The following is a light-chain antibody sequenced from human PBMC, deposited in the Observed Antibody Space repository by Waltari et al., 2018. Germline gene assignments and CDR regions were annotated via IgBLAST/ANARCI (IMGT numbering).Light chain of an antibody. CDR1: HSNIGNNY. Sequence: QSVLTQPPSVSAAPGQRVTISCSGGHSNIGNNYVSWYRQFPGTAPKLLIYEESARPSGVPGRFSGSKSGTSATLDITGLQAEAEADYYCGTWDSSLSGAVFGGGSHLTVL. CDR2: EES. CDR3: GTWDSSLSGAV. J-gene: IGLJ7*01. V-gene: IGLV1-51*02.